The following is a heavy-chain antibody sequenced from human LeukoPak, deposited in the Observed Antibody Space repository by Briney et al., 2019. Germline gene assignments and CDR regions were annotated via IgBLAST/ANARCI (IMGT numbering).Heavy chain of an antibody. V-gene: IGHV3-30*18. J-gene: IGHJ4*02. D-gene: IGHD3-16*02. Sequence: GRSLRLSCAASGFTFSSYGMHWVRQAPGKGLEWVAVISYDGSNKYYADSVKGRFTISRDNSKNTLYLQMNSLRAEDTAVYYCAKGLSNSGHWGQGTLVTVSS. CDR1: GFTFSSYG. CDR2: ISYDGSNK. CDR3: AKGLSNSGH.